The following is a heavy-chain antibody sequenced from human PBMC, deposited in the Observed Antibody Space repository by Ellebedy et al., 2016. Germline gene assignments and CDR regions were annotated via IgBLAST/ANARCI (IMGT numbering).Heavy chain of an antibody. J-gene: IGHJ4*02. CDR3: ARGDKIVVAIGY. V-gene: IGHV4-30-4*01. D-gene: IGHD3-22*01. CDR2: IYYSGST. Sequence: SETLSLTXTVSGGSISSGDYYWSWIRQPPGKGLEWIGYIYYSGSTYYNPSLKSRVTISVDTSKNQFSLKLSSVTAADTAVYYCARGDKIVVAIGYWGQGTLVTVSS. CDR1: GGSISSGDYY.